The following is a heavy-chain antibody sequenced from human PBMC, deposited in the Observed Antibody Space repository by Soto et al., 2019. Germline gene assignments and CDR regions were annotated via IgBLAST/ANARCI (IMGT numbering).Heavy chain of an antibody. CDR1: GYTFTSYD. CDR3: AILYSYGYYYYGMDV. V-gene: IGHV1-8*01. CDR2: MNPNSGNT. Sequence: QVQLVQSGAEVKKPGASVKVSCKASGYTFTSYDINWVRQATGQGLEWMGWMNPNSGNTGYAQKFQGRVTLTRNTSISTAYIELSSLRSEDTAVYYCAILYSYGYYYYGMDVWGQGTTVTVSS. D-gene: IGHD5-18*01. J-gene: IGHJ6*02.